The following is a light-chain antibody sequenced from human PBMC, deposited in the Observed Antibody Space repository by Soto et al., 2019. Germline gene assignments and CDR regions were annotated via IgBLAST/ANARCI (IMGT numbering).Light chain of an antibody. CDR1: QSLLQSNGNNH. Sequence: DIVLTQSPLSLPVTPGEPASISCRSSQSLLQSNGNNHVDWYLQRPGQSPQLLLYFASSRASGVPDRFSGSGSGTEFSLVISRVEAEDVWVYYCLQAAQRPLTFGQGTRLEIK. CDR3: LQAAQRPLT. V-gene: IGKV2-28*01. J-gene: IGKJ5*01. CDR2: FAS.